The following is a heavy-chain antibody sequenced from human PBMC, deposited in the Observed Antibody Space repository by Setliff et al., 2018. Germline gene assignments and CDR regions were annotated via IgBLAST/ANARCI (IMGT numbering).Heavy chain of an antibody. CDR2: ISSSGSFE. D-gene: IGHD2-15*01. V-gene: IGHV3-21*01. CDR1: GFTVSSNY. CDR3: ARTCSGSGCYAGLES. Sequence: GGSLRLSCAASGFTVSSNYMSWVRQAPGWGLEWVSSISSSGSFEFYADSVKGRFTISRDNANNSMSLQMNSLRPEDTAVYYCARTCSGSGCYAGLESWGQGTPVTVSS. J-gene: IGHJ4*02.